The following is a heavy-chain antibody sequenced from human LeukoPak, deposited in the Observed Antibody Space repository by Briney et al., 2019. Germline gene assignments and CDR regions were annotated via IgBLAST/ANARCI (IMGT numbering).Heavy chain of an antibody. Sequence: PGGSLRLSCAASGFTFSSYGMHWVRQAPGKGLEWVAVIWYDGSNKYYADSVKGRFTISRDNSKNTLYLQMNSLRAEDTAVYYCARPFSSGWYVRPLDYWGQGTLVTVSS. CDR3: ARPFSSGWYVRPLDY. CDR1: GFTFSSYG. V-gene: IGHV3-33*01. CDR2: IWYDGSNK. J-gene: IGHJ4*02. D-gene: IGHD6-19*01.